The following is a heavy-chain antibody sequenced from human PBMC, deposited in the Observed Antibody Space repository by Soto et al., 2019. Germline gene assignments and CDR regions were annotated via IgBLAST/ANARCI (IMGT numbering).Heavy chain of an antibody. CDR3: ESGSQWFAVITD. Sequence: QVQLVQSGAEVKKPGASVKVSCKASGYTFTSYDINWVRQATGQGLEWMGWMNPNSGDTGYAQKFQGRVTMTRNTSISTAYMELSSLRSEGTAVYSGESGSQWFAVITDWGQGTLVSVSS. V-gene: IGHV1-8*01. CDR1: GYTFTSYD. D-gene: IGHD3-10*01. CDR2: MNPNSGDT. J-gene: IGHJ4*02.